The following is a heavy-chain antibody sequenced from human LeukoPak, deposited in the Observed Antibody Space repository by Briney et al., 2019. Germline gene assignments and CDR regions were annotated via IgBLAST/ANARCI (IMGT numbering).Heavy chain of an antibody. D-gene: IGHD6-19*01. V-gene: IGHV3-30*03. CDR3: ARDDSSGWYRPGWFDP. CDR2: ISYDGSNK. J-gene: IGHJ5*02. Sequence: GGSLRLSCAASGFTFSTCGMHWVRQAPGKGLEWVAVISYDGSNKYYADSVKGRFTISRDNSKNTLYLQMNSLRAEDTGVYYCARDDSSGWYRPGWFDPWGQGTLVTVSS. CDR1: GFTFSTCG.